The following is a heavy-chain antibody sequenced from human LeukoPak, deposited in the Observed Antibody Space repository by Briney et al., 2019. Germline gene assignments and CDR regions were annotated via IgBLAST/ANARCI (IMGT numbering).Heavy chain of an antibody. CDR1: GGSISSGGYH. V-gene: IGHV4-31*03. D-gene: IGHD4-11*01. Sequence: PSQTLSLTCTVSGGSISSGGYHWTWKRQYPGKGLEWIGYIYHSGSTYYNPSLKSRVAMSVDTSKNQFSLRLSSVTAADTAVYYCARGNDYSKTMDYLGQGTLVTVSS. CDR2: IYHSGST. J-gene: IGHJ4*02. CDR3: ARGNDYSKTMDY.